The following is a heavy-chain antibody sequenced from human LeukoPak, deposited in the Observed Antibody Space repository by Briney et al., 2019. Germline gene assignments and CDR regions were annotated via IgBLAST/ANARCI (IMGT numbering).Heavy chain of an antibody. D-gene: IGHD2-2*02. CDR3: ARAEWDIVVVPAARPSSGSFDI. J-gene: IGHJ3*02. CDR2: IYTSGST. CDR1: GGSISSGSYY. V-gene: IGHV4-61*02. Sequence: PSQTLSLTCTVSGGSISSGSYYWSWIRQPAGKGLEWIGRIYTSGSTNYNPSPKSRVTISVDTSKNQFSLKLSSVTAADTAVYYCARAEWDIVVVPAARPSSGSFDIWGQGTMVTVSS.